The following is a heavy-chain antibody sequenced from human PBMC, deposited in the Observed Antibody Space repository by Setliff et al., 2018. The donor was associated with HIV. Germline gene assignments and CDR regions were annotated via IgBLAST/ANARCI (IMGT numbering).Heavy chain of an antibody. Sequence: KPSETLSLTCTVSGGSISNSDFYWGWIRQSPGKGLEWIGSIYYRGATYYNPTLQSRVTISADTSKNHISLRLTSVTATDTAFYYCARRKTAIRAADYWGQGTLVTVSS. CDR1: GGSISNSDFY. D-gene: IGHD2-21*02. CDR2: IYYRGAT. V-gene: IGHV4-39*02. J-gene: IGHJ4*02. CDR3: ARRKTAIRAADY.